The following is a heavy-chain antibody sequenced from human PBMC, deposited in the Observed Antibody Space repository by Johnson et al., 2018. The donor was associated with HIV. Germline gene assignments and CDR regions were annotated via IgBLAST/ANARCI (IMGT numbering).Heavy chain of an antibody. D-gene: IGHD1-26*01. CDR2: ISYDGSNK. J-gene: IGHJ3*02. V-gene: IGHV3-30*04. CDR1: GFTFNSYA. CDR3: AIIPPGGAGKGADAFDI. Sequence: QVQLVESGGGVVQPGRSLRLSCAASGFTFNSYAMHWVRQAPGKGLEWVAVISYDGSNKYYADSVKGRFTISRDNSKNTLFLQMNSLRVEDTAVYYCAIIPPGGAGKGADAFDIWGQGTMVTVSS.